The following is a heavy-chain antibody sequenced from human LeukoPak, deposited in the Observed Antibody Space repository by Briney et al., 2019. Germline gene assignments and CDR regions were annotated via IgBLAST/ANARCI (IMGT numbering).Heavy chain of an antibody. J-gene: IGHJ5*02. Sequence: ASVKVSCKASGYTFTGYYMHWVRQAPGQGLEWMGWINPNSGGTNYAQKFQGRVTMTRDTSISTAYMELSRLRSDDTAVYYCARKVVVVVASWNWFDPWGQGTLVTVSS. V-gene: IGHV1-2*02. D-gene: IGHD2-15*01. CDR1: GYTFTGYY. CDR3: ARKVVVVVASWNWFDP. CDR2: INPNSGGT.